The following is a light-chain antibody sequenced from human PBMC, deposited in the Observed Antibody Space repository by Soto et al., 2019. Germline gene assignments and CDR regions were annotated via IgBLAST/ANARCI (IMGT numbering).Light chain of an antibody. V-gene: IGLV2-14*03. CDR3: SSYTSIITVV. J-gene: IGLJ2*01. CDR1: SSDVGANNDY. Sequence: QSVPTQPPSASGSPGQSVTISCTGTSSDVGANNDYVSWYQQHPGKAPKLLIYDVNNRPSGVSDRFSGSKSGNTASLTISGLQTEDEADYYCSSYTSIITVVFGGGTKVTVL. CDR2: DVN.